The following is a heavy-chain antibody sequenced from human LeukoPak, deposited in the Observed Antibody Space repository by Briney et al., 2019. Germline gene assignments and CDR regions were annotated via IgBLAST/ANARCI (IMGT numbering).Heavy chain of an antibody. Sequence: PGGSLRLSCVASGFTFSNYWMHWVRQPPGKGLEWVSTISGGGGSTYYADSVKGRFTISRDNSKDTLYLQMNSLRVEGTAIYYCAKVGWCSTSSCHRYYGMDLWGQGTTVTVSS. CDR3: AKVGWCSTSSCHRYYGMDL. CDR2: ISGGGGST. V-gene: IGHV3-23*01. J-gene: IGHJ6*02. CDR1: GFTFSNYW. D-gene: IGHD2-2*02.